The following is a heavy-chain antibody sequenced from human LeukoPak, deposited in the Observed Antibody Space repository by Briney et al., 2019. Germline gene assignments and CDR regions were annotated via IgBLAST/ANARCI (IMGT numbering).Heavy chain of an antibody. Sequence: GGSLRLSCAASEFPVSSNYMTWVRQAPGKGLEGVSVIYSGGSTYYADSVKGRFTISRDDSKNTLYLQMNSLRGEDTAVYYCARGTSTAYFQLYFASWGQGTLVTVSS. D-gene: IGHD3-9*01. V-gene: IGHV3-53*01. CDR1: EFPVSSNY. CDR3: ARGTSTAYFQLYFAS. CDR2: IYSGGST. J-gene: IGHJ4*02.